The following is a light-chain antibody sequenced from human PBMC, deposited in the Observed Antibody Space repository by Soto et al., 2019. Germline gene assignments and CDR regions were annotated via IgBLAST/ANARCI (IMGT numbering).Light chain of an antibody. Sequence: QSVLTQPPSASGSPGQSVTISCTGTSSDVGNYDSVSWYQHHPGKAPQAVIYEVNKRPSGVPDRFSGSKSGNTASLTVSGLQAEDEGDYYCSSYTSSSILYVFGTGTKLTVL. CDR2: EVN. J-gene: IGLJ1*01. CDR1: SSDVGNYDS. V-gene: IGLV2-8*01. CDR3: SSYTSSSILYV.